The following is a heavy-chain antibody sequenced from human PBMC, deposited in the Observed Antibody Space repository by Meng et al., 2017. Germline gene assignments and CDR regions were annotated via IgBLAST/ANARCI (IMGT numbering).Heavy chain of an antibody. CDR2: ISSSGSTI. D-gene: IGHD1-7*01. CDR3: ARDRNWNYDV. Sequence: GESLKISCAAPGFTFSDYYMSWIRQAPGKGLEWVSYISSSGSTIYYADSVKGRFTISRDNAKNSLYLQMNSLRAEDTAVYYCARDRNWNYDVWGQGTTVTVSS. V-gene: IGHV3-11*01. CDR1: GFTFSDYY. J-gene: IGHJ6*02.